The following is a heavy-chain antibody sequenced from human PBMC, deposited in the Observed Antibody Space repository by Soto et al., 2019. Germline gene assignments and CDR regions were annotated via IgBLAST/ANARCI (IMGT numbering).Heavy chain of an antibody. V-gene: IGHV1-46*01. CDR1: GYTFTSYY. Sequence: SVKVSCKASGYTFTSYYMHWVRQAPGQGLEWMGVINPSGGSTDYAQKSQGRVTMTRDTSTSTVYMELSSLRSEDTAVYYCARDRGRAAAGEYHYYGMDVWGQGTTVTVSS. CDR2: INPSGGST. J-gene: IGHJ6*02. CDR3: ARDRGRAAAGEYHYYGMDV. D-gene: IGHD6-13*01.